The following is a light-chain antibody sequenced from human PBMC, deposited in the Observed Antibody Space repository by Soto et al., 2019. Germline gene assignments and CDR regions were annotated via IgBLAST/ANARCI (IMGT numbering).Light chain of an antibody. Sequence: ETVLTQSPGTLSLSPGERATLSCMASQSVSSSYLAWYQQKPGQAPRLLIYGAFNRATGIPDRFSGSGSGTGFTLTSSRLEPEDFAVYYCQQYGDSPATFGPGTKVDIK. V-gene: IGKV3-20*01. CDR1: QSVSSSY. CDR2: GAF. J-gene: IGKJ3*01. CDR3: QQYGDSPAT.